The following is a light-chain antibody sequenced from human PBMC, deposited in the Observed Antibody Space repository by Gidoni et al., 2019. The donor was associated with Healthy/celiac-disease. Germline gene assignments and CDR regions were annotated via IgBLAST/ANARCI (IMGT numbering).Light chain of an antibody. CDR3: SSYAGSKVV. J-gene: IGLJ2*01. Sequence: QSALTQPPSAPGSPGQSVTISCTGTSSDVGGYNYASWYQQHPGKAPKPMIYEVSTRPSGVPDRFSGSKSGNTASLTVSGLQAEDEADYYCSSYAGSKVVFGGGTKLTVL. CDR1: SSDVGGYNY. V-gene: IGLV2-8*01. CDR2: EVS.